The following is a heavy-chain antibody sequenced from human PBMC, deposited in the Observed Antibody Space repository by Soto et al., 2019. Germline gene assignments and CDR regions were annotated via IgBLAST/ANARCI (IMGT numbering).Heavy chain of an antibody. Sequence: ASVKVSCKASGYTFTSYGISWVRQAPGQGLEWMGWISAYNGNTNYAQKLQGRVTMSTDTSTSTAYMELRSLRSDEAAVYYCAGGLGVYCSGGSCYSSQGYWGQGTLVTVSS. CDR1: GYTFTSYG. D-gene: IGHD2-15*01. CDR3: AGGLGVYCSGGSCYSSQGY. CDR2: ISAYNGNT. V-gene: IGHV1-18*01. J-gene: IGHJ4*02.